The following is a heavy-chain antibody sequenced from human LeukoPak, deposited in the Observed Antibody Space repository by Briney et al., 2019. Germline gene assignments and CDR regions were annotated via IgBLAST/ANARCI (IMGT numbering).Heavy chain of an antibody. CDR3: AKFVHYYDSSGSDY. Sequence: GGSLRLSCAASGFTFSSYAMSWVRQAPGKGLEWVPAISGSGGSTYYADSVKGRFTISRDNSKNTLYLQMNSLRVEDTAVYYCAKFVHYYDSSGSDYWGQGTLVTVSS. CDR1: GFTFSSYA. V-gene: IGHV3-23*01. D-gene: IGHD3-22*01. J-gene: IGHJ4*02. CDR2: ISGSGGST.